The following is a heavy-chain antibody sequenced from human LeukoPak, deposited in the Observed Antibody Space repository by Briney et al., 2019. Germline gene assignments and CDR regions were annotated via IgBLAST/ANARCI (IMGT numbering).Heavy chain of an antibody. CDR2: IYYSGST. CDR3: ARVDDYYYYGMDV. Sequence: SSETLSLTCTVSGGSISSYYWSWIRQPPGKGLEWIGYIYYSGSTNYNPSLKSRVTISVDTSKNQFSLKLSSVTAADTAVYYCARVDDYYYYGMDVWGQGTTVTVSS. J-gene: IGHJ6*02. V-gene: IGHV4-59*01. CDR1: GGSISSYY. D-gene: IGHD2-2*03.